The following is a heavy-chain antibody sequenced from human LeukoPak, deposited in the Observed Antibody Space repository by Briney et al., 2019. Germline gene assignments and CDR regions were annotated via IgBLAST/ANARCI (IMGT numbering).Heavy chain of an antibody. CDR1: GFIFSNYG. V-gene: IGHV3-23*01. J-gene: IGHJ4*02. CDR2: ISGNGVAT. CDR3: AKNEGTSSLYYFDS. D-gene: IGHD3-22*01. Sequence: GGSLRLSCAGSGFIFSNYGMTWVRQAPGKGLEWVGAISGNGVATHYADSVKGRFTLSRDNSKNTLYLQMDNLRVEDTALFYCAKNEGTSSLYYFDSWGQGTLVTVSS.